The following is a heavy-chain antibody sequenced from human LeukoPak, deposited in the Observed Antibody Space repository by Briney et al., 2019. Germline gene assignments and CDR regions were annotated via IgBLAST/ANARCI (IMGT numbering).Heavy chain of an antibody. CDR1: GFTFSRFG. V-gene: IGHV3-33*06. D-gene: IGHD1-26*01. CDR2: IWYDGSNK. Sequence: PGGSLRLSCAASGFTFSRFGMHWVRQAPGKGLEWVAVIWYDGSNKNYGDSVKGRFTISRDSSKNTLFLHMNTLRAEDTAIYYCAKDRTVGASYWYFDLWGRGTLVTVSS. J-gene: IGHJ2*01. CDR3: AKDRTVGASYWYFDL.